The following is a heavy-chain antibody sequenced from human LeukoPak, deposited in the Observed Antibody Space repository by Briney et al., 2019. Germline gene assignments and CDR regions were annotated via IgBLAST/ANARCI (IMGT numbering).Heavy chain of an antibody. CDR2: IYIRGNT. Sequence: SETLSLTCTVSGDSISSYYWNWIRQPAGKRLEWIGRIYIRGNTNYNPSLKSRVTMSVDTSKNQFSLKVRSVTAADTAVYYCARGGWNKFDYWGQGTLVTVSS. V-gene: IGHV4-4*07. J-gene: IGHJ4*02. D-gene: IGHD3-22*01. CDR1: GDSISSYY. CDR3: ARGGWNKFDY.